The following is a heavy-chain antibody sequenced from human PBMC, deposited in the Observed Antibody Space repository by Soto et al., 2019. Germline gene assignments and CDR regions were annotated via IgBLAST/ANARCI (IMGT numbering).Heavy chain of an antibody. J-gene: IGHJ6*03. CDR2: ISGSTGTT. D-gene: IGHD2-2*01. V-gene: IGHV3-23*01. CDR3: AKDTSSSPYYMDV. Sequence: EVQVLESGGGSVQPGGSLRLSCAASGFTFSNFAMSWVRHAPGKGLEWVSEISGSTGTTYYADSVKGRFIISRDNSKNTLHLQRNSMRAEDTAVFYCAKDTSSSPYYMDVWGTGTTVTVSS. CDR1: GFTFSNFA.